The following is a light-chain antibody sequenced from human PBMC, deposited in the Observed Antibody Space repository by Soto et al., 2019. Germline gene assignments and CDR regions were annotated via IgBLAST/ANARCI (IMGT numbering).Light chain of an antibody. Sequence: EIVLTQSPGTLSLSPGERATLSCRASQSVSSSYVAWYQQKPGQAPRLLIYGASGRATGIPDRFSGSGSGTDFTLTISRLEPEDFAVYYCQQYPGYTFGQGTKLEIK. CDR1: QSVSSSY. V-gene: IGKV3-20*01. CDR3: QQYPGYT. J-gene: IGKJ2*01. CDR2: GAS.